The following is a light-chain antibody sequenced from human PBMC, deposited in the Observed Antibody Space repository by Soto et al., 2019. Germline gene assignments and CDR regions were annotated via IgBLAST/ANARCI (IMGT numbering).Light chain of an antibody. V-gene: IGKV1-9*01. CDR3: QQVHDYPIT. CDR2: GAS. J-gene: IGKJ4*01. Sequence: DIQLTQSPSFLSASVGDRVTVTCPSSQDISSYLAWYQQKPGKAPEILIYGASTLQSGVPRRFGGSGSGTAFTLTISSLQPEDFATYFCQQVHDYPITFGGGTTVEIK. CDR1: QDISSY.